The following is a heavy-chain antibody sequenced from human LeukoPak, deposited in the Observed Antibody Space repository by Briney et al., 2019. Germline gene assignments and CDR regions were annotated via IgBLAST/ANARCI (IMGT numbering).Heavy chain of an antibody. J-gene: IGHJ3*01. D-gene: IGHD2-15*01. CDR3: AKPRDIDSWAFDV. CDR2: ITHDGRNK. Sequence: GGSLRLSCEASGFTFNNYDMHWVRQAPGKGLEWVAGITHDGRNKYYADFVKGRFTISRDNSKNTLNLQMNSLRTEDTAVYYCAKPRDIDSWAFDVWGQGTMVTVS. CDR1: GFTFNNYD. V-gene: IGHV3-30*18.